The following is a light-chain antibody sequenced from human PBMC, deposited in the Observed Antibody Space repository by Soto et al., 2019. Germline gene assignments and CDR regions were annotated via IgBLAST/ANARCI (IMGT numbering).Light chain of an antibody. V-gene: IGKV3-20*01. CDR1: QSVRNSY. J-gene: IGKJ4*01. CDR2: GAS. CDR3: QQYANSPPLT. Sequence: EIVLTQSPGTLSLSPVERATLSCRASQSVRNSYLAWYQQKPGQAPRLLIYGASSRATGIPDRFSGSGSGTDFTLTISRLEPEDFAVYYCQQYANSPPLTFGGGTKVEIK.